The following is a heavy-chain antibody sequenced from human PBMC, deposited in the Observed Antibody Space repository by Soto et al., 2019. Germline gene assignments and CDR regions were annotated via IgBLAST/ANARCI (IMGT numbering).Heavy chain of an antibody. Sequence: SETLSLTCTVSGGSISSYYWSWIRQPPWKGLEWIGYIYYSGSTNYNPSLKSRVTISVDTSKNQFSLKLSSVTAADTAVYYCAKVVGVASNDYYFDYWGQGTLVTVSS. CDR1: GGSISSYY. CDR3: AKVVGVASNDYYFDY. J-gene: IGHJ4*02. V-gene: IGHV4-59*08. CDR2: IYYSGST. D-gene: IGHD2-15*01.